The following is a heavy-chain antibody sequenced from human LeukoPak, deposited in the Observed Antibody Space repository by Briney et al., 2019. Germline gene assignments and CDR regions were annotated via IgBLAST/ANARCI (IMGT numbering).Heavy chain of an antibody. V-gene: IGHV4-59*12. CDR3: ARAKDPREVDY. CDR2: IYYSGST. CDR1: GGSISSYY. Sequence: SETLSLTCTVSGGSISSYYWSWIRQPPGKGLEWIGYIYYSGSTNYNPSLKSRVTISVDTSKNQFSLKLSSVTAADTAVYYCARAKDPREVDYWGQGTLVTVSS. D-gene: IGHD1-26*01. J-gene: IGHJ4*02.